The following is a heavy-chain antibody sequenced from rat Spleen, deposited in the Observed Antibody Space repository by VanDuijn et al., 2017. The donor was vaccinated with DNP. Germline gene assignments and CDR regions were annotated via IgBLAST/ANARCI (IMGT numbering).Heavy chain of an antibody. Sequence: QVQLKESGPGLVQPSQTLSLTCTVSGFSLTSNSVHWVRQPPGKGLEWVGAIWSGGSTYYNSAIKSRLSISRDTSKSQVFLKMNSLQTEDTAIYFCAREGTLMVVGFLDYWGRGVMVTVSS. CDR1: GFSLTSNS. D-gene: IGHD1-12*02. CDR3: AREGTLMVVGFLDY. V-gene: IGHV2-1*01. CDR2: IWSGGST. J-gene: IGHJ2*01.